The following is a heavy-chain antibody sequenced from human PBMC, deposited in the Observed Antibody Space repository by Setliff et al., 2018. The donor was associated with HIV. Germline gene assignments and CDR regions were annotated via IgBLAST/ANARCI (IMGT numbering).Heavy chain of an antibody. V-gene: IGHV3-7*03. J-gene: IGHJ6*03. Sequence: PGGSLRLSCAASGFTFSSYWMSWVRQAPGKGLEWVANIKQDGSEKYYVDSVKGRFTISRDNAKNSLYLQMNSLRAEDTAVYYCARESYYGSGVFGVVMVYYYYMDVWGKGTTVTVSS. CDR1: GFTFSSYW. CDR3: ARESYYGSGVFGVVMVYYYYMDV. D-gene: IGHD3-3*01. CDR2: IKQDGSEK.